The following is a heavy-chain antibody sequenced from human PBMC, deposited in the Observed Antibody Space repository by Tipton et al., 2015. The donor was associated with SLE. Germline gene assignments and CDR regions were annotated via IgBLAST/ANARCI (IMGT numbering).Heavy chain of an antibody. CDR3: ARGDFWSGYSPIPFFDY. D-gene: IGHD3-3*01. Sequence: TLSLTCTVSGGSISSGDYYWSWIRQPPGKGLEWIGYIYYFGSTNYNPSLKSRVTISVDTSKNQFSLRLSSVTAADTAVYYCARGDFWSGYSPIPFFDYWGQGTLVTVSS. V-gene: IGHV4-61*08. CDR2: IYYFGST. CDR1: GGSISSGDYY. J-gene: IGHJ4*02.